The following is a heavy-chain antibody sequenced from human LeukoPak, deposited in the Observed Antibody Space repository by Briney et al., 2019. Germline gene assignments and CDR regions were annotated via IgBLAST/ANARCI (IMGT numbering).Heavy chain of an antibody. D-gene: IGHD3-22*01. Sequence: QAPXXXXEXMGWINTDTGNPTYAQGFIGRFVFSLDTSVTTAYLQISSLKAEDTAVYFCARGYDTTGYFSYWGQGTLVTVSS. CDR2: INTDTGNP. V-gene: IGHV7-4-1*02. J-gene: IGHJ4*02. CDR3: ARGYDTTGYFSY.